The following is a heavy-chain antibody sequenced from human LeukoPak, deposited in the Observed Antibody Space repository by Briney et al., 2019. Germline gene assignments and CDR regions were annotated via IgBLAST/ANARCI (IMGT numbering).Heavy chain of an antibody. Sequence: ASVKVSCKASGYTFTSYGISWVRQAPGQGLEWMGWISAYNGNTNYAQMLQGRVTMTTDTSTSTAYMELWSLRSDDTAVYYCARSPGDSSSWYWDPNFDYWGQGTLVTVSS. D-gene: IGHD6-13*01. V-gene: IGHV1-18*01. CDR2: ISAYNGNT. CDR1: GYTFTSYG. CDR3: ARSPGDSSSWYWDPNFDY. J-gene: IGHJ4*02.